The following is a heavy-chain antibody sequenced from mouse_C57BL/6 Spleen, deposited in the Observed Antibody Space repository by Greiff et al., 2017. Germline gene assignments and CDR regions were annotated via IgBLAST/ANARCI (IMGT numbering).Heavy chain of an antibody. D-gene: IGHD2-5*01. Sequence: QVTLKVCGPGILQPSQTLSLTCSFSGFSLSTFGMGVGWIRQPSGKGLEWLAHIWWDDDKYYNPALKSRLTISKDTSNNQVFLKIANVDTSDTATYYCARITYYSNLAWFAYWGQGTLVTVSA. J-gene: IGHJ3*01. CDR1: GFSLSTFGMG. CDR2: IWWDDDK. CDR3: ARITYYSNLAWFAY. V-gene: IGHV8-8*01.